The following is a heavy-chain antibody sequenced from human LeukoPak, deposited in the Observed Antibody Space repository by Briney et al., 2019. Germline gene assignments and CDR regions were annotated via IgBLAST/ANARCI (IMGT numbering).Heavy chain of an antibody. D-gene: IGHD3-22*01. V-gene: IGHV4-34*01. Sequence: SETLSLTCAVYGGSFSGYYWSWIRQPPGKGLAWIGVINHSGSTNYNPSLKSRVTIPVDTSKNQFSLKLSSVTAADTAVYYCARSMRTMIVVVMRGNWFEPWGQGTLVTVSS. CDR2: INHSGST. CDR1: GGSFSGYY. J-gene: IGHJ5*02. CDR3: ARSMRTMIVVVMRGNWFEP.